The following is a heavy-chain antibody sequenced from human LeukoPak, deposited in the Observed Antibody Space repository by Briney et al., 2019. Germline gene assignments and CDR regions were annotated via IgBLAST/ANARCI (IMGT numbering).Heavy chain of an antibody. V-gene: IGHV3-7*01. CDR1: GFTFSSYG. CDR3: ARARGYYDY. CDR2: IKQDGSEK. D-gene: IGHD3-22*01. J-gene: IGHJ4*02. Sequence: TGGSLRLSCAASGFTFSSYGMHWVRQAPGKGLEWVANIKQDGSEKYYVDSVKGRFTISRDNAKNSLYLQMNSLRAEDTAVYYCARARGYYDYWGQGTLVTVSS.